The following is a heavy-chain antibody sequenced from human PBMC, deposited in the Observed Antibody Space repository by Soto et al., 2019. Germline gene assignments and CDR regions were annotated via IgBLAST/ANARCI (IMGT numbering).Heavy chain of an antibody. CDR3: ARASNYYDRSGTRWWFDP. CDR2: IYYSGST. D-gene: IGHD3-22*01. CDR1: GGSISSGGYY. Sequence: QVQLQESGPGLVKPSQTLSLTCTVSGGSISSGGYYWSWIRQHPGKGLEWIGYIYYSGSTYYNPSLKRRVTISVDTSKNQCSLKLSSVTAADTAVYYCARASNYYDRSGTRWWFDPWGQGTLVTVSS. V-gene: IGHV4-31*03. J-gene: IGHJ5*02.